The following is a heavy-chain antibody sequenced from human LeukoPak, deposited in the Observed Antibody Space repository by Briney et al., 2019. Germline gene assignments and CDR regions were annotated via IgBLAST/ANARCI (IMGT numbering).Heavy chain of an antibody. V-gene: IGHV3-30*04. J-gene: IGHJ4*02. Sequence: GGSLRLSCAASGFTFSSYAMHWVRQAPGKGLEWVAVISYDGSNKYYADSVKGRFTISRDSSKNTLFLQMNRLRPEDAAVYYCAKAPVTTCRGAYCYPFDYWGQGTLVTVPS. CDR2: ISYDGSNK. D-gene: IGHD2-21*01. CDR1: GFTFSSYA. CDR3: AKAPVTTCRGAYCYPFDY.